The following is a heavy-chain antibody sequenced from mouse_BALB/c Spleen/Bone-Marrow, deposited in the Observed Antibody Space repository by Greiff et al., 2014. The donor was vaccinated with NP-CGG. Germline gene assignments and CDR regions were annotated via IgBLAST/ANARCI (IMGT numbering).Heavy chain of an antibody. D-gene: IGHD4-1*01. CDR3: ATGYYFDY. V-gene: IGHV3-8*02. J-gene: IGHJ2*01. CDR2: ITYSANT. Sequence: VQLKESGPSLVKPSQTLSLTCSVTGDSITRGYWNWIRKFPGNKLEYMGYITYSANTYYNPSLKSRLSITRDTSKNQYYLQLNSVTTEDTATYYCATGYYFDYWGQSTTLTVSS. CDR1: GDSITRGY.